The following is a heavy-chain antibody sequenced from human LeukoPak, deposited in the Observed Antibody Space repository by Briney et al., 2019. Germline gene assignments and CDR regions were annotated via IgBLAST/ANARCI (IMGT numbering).Heavy chain of an antibody. CDR2: ISGGSSYI. Sequence: GGSLRLSCAASGFTFSNYIMNWVRQAPGKGLEWVASISGGSSYIFHADSVKGRFTISRDNSKNSVFLQMNSLRAEDTAVYYCAELGITMIGGVWGKGTTVTISS. CDR3: AELGITMIGGV. D-gene: IGHD3-10*02. CDR1: GFTFSNYI. V-gene: IGHV3-21*01. J-gene: IGHJ6*04.